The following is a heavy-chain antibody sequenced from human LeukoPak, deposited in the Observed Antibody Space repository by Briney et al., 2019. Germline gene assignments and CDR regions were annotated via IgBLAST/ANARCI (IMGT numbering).Heavy chain of an antibody. J-gene: IGHJ4*02. Sequence: SETLSLTCTVSGGSLSLYYWSWIRQPPGKGLEWIGFIYYSGSTYYNPSLKSRVTFSVDASKNQFSLKLSSATATDTAVYYCARLRGSGSWFFDYWGQGTLVTVSS. CDR3: ARLRGSGSWFFDY. D-gene: IGHD3-10*01. V-gene: IGHV4-59*08. CDR2: IYYSGST. CDR1: GGSLSLYY.